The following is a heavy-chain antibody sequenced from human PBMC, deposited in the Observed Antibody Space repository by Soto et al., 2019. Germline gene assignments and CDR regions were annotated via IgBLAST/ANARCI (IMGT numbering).Heavy chain of an antibody. CDR2: IWYDGSNK. Sequence: QVQLVESGGGVVQPGRSLRLSCAASGFTFSSYGMHWVRQAPGKGLEWVAVIWYDGSNKYYAASVKGRFTISRDQSKNTLYQQMNSLRDEDTAMYYCARDCAGYSSGWYQRGGFDYWGQGTLVTVSS. CDR1: GFTFSSYG. V-gene: IGHV3-33*01. CDR3: ARDCAGYSSGWYQRGGFDY. J-gene: IGHJ4*02. D-gene: IGHD6-19*01.